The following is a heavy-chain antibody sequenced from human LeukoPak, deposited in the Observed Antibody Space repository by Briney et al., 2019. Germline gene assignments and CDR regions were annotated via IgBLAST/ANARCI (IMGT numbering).Heavy chain of an antibody. CDR3: ARNLIPEQLVLNF. CDR2: IYHSGST. J-gene: IGHJ4*02. D-gene: IGHD6-13*01. V-gene: IGHV4-38-2*02. CDR1: GYSISTSYY. Sequence: SETLSLTCTVSGYSISTSYYWGWIRQPPGKGLEWIGSIYHSGSTYYNPSLKSRVTMSVDTSKNQFSLNLRSVTPEDTAVYYCARNLIPEQLVLNFWGQGTLVTVSS.